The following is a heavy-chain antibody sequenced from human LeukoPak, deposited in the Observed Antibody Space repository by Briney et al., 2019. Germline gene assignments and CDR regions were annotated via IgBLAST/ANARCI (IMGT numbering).Heavy chain of an antibody. V-gene: IGHV4-39*01. CDR2: IYYSGST. CDR3: AGHDSAPQGTVTTFLFDY. Sequence: PSETLSLTCTVSGGSISSSSYDWGWIRQPPGKGLEWIGSIYYSGSTYYNPSLKSRVTISVDTSKNQFSLKLSSVTAADTAVYYCAGHDSAPQGTVTTFLFDYWGQGTLVTVSS. CDR1: GGSISSSSYD. J-gene: IGHJ4*02. D-gene: IGHD4-17*01.